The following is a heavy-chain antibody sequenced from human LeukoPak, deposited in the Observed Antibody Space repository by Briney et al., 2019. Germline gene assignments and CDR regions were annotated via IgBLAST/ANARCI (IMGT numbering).Heavy chain of an antibody. CDR2: ISSSSSYI. J-gene: IGHJ6*03. CDR3: ARDVVRERYYYYMDV. CDR1: GFTFSSYS. Sequence: GGSLRLSCAASGFTFSSYSMNWVRQAPGKGLEWVSSISSSSSYIYYADSVKGRFTISRDNAKNSLYLQMNSLRAEDTAVYYCARDVVRERYYYYMDVWGKGTTVTISS. D-gene: IGHD1-26*01. V-gene: IGHV3-21*01.